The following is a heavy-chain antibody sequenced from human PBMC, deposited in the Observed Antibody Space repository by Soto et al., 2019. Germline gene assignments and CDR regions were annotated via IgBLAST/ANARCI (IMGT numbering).Heavy chain of an antibody. CDR1: GFTLDDYA. J-gene: IGHJ3*02. V-gene: IGHV3-9*01. Sequence: GGSLRLSCAASGFTLDDYAMHWVRQAPGKGLEWVSGISWNSGSIGYADSVKGRFTISRDNAKNSLYLQMNSLRAEDTALYYWAKGLRYFHWGAFASRAQGTMVTVAS. CDR3: AKGLRYFHWGAFAS. CDR2: ISWNSGSI. D-gene: IGHD3-9*01.